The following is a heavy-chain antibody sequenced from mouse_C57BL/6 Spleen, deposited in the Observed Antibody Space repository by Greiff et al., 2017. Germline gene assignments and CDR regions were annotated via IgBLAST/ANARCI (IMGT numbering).Heavy chain of an antibody. J-gene: IGHJ3*01. CDR1: GYTFTSYW. Sequence: QVQLQQPGAELVKPGASVKLSCKASGYTFTSYWMHWVKQRPGQGLEWIGMIHPNSGSTNYNAKFKSKATLTVDKSSSTAYMQLSSLTSEDSAVYYCAREDGYPFAYWGQGTLVTVSA. D-gene: IGHD2-3*01. CDR2: IHPNSGST. V-gene: IGHV1-64*01. CDR3: AREDGYPFAY.